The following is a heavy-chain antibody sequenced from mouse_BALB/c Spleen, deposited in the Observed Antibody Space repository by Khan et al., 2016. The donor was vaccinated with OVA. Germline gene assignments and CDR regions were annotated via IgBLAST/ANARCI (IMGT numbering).Heavy chain of an antibody. CDR2: IYPGDGDT. CDR3: ARGTTVVATD. Sequence: QVQLQQSGAELVRPGSSVKISCKASGYAFSSYWMNWVKQRPGQGLEWIGQIYPGDGDTNYNGKFKGKATLTADKSSSTAYMQLSSLTSEDSAVYCCARGTTVVATDWGQGTTLTVSS. D-gene: IGHD1-1*01. CDR1: GYAFSSYW. V-gene: IGHV1-80*01. J-gene: IGHJ2*01.